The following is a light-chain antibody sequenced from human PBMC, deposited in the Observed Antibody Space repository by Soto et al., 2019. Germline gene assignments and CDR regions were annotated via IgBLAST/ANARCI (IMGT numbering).Light chain of an antibody. Sequence: QSVLTQPPSASGSPGQSVTISCTGTSSDVGTYSYVSWYQQHPGKAPKLMIYEVNKRPAGVPDRFSGSKSGIMASLTVSGLQAEDEADYYCSSYAGNNNLYVFGTGTKVTGL. V-gene: IGLV2-8*01. J-gene: IGLJ1*01. CDR2: EVN. CDR1: SSDVGTYSY. CDR3: SSYAGNNNLYV.